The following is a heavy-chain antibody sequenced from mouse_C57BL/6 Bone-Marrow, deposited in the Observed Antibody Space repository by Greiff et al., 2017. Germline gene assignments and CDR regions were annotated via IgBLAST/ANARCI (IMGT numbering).Heavy chain of an antibody. V-gene: IGHV1-50*01. CDR2: IDPSDRYT. Sequence: VQLQQPGAELVKPGASVKLSCKASGYTFTSYWMQWVNQRPGQGLEWIGEIDPSDRYTNYNQKFKGKATLTVDTSSTTAYMQLSSLTAEDSAVYYGARCEYYGISYEFAYWGQGTLVTVSA. CDR1: GYTFTSYW. J-gene: IGHJ3*01. CDR3: ARCEYYGISYEFAY. D-gene: IGHD1-1*01.